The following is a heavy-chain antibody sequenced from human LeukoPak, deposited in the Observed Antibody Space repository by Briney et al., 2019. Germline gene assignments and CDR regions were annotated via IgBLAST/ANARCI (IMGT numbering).Heavy chain of an antibody. V-gene: IGHV3-11*04. CDR1: GLTLSDYY. D-gene: IGHD2-21*02. CDR2: MRSTGNTI. J-gene: IGHJ2*01. CDR3: PRSSSYCTYFDL. Sequence: PGGSLRLSCAASGLTLSDYYMSWIRQAPGKGLEWISYMRSTGNTIYYAESVKGRFTLSRDSANNSMSLQMTSLRAEDPAVYYCPRSSSYCTYFDLCGRGTLVTVSS.